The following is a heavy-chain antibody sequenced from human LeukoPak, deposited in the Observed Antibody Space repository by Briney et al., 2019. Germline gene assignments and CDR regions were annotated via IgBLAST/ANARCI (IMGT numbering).Heavy chain of an antibody. J-gene: IGHJ4*02. D-gene: IGHD2-21*02. CDR1: GDSVTTYY. CDR2: VYYSGSA. CDR3: ARDQPLLGFDY. V-gene: IGHV4-59*02. Sequence: PSETLSLTCTVSGDSVTTYYWSWIRQPPGKGLEWLGYVYYSGSATYNPSLKSRVTISVDTSKNQFSLKLSSVTAADTAVYYCARDQPLLGFDYWGQGTLVTVSS.